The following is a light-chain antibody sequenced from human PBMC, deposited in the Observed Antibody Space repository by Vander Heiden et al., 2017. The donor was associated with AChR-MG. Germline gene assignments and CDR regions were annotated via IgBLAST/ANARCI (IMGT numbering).Light chain of an antibody. J-gene: IGLJ2*01. CDR2: DVS. V-gene: IGLV2-14*01. Sequence: QSDLTQPASVSGSPGQPITISCTGTSSDVGGYNYVSWYQQHPGKAPKLMIYDVSNRPSGVSNRFSGSKSGNTASLTISGLQAEDEADYYCSSYTSSSTPVVFGGGTKLTVL. CDR1: SSDVGGYNY. CDR3: SSYTSSSTPVV.